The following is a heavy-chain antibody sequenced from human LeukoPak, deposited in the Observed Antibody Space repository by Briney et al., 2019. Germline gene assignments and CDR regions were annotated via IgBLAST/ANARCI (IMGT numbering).Heavy chain of an antibody. J-gene: IGHJ6*03. CDR1: GYTFTSYD. Sequence: ASVKVSCKPSGYTFTSYDIYWVRQATGQGLEWVGWMNPNRGNTGYAQKFQGRVTMTRNTSISTAYMELSSLRSEDTAAYYCARGPRDSSSWYAIWYERILHYYMDVWGKGTTVTVSS. D-gene: IGHD6-13*01. CDR2: MNPNRGNT. CDR3: ARGPRDSSSWYAIWYERILHYYMDV. V-gene: IGHV1-8*01.